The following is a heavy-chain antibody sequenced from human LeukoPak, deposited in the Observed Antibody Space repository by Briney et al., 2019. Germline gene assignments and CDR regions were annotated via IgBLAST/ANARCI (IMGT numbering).Heavy chain of an antibody. D-gene: IGHD4-23*01. CDR3: TRDQSAYTVVTLRSDY. Sequence: SGGSLRLSCAASGFSFSNYSMNWVRQAPGKGLEWVSSISRTGSYIYYGDSVKGRFTISRDNAKNSLYLQMNSLRAEDTAMYFYTRDQSAYTVVTLRSDYWGQGTLVTVSS. J-gene: IGHJ4*02. V-gene: IGHV3-21*01. CDR2: ISRTGSYI. CDR1: GFSFSNYS.